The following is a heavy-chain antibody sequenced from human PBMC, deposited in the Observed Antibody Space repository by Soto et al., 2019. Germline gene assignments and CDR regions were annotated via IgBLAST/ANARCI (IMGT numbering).Heavy chain of an antibody. D-gene: IGHD1-7*01. Sequence: GGSLRLSCAASGFTFSDYAMSWVRQAPGKGLEWVSAISGGGGSTYYADSVKGRFTISRDNSENTLYLQMNSLRAEDTAVYYCAKDRLELRPSPYDYRGQGTLVTVSS. CDR3: AKDRLELRPSPYDY. CDR2: ISGGGGST. V-gene: IGHV3-23*01. CDR1: GFTFSDYA. J-gene: IGHJ4*02.